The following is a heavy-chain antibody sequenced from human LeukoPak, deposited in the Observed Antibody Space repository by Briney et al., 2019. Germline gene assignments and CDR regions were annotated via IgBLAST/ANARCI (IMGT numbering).Heavy chain of an antibody. V-gene: IGHV4-38-2*02. CDR1: NYSISSGYY. Sequence: SETLSLTYTVSNYSISSGYYWGWIRQPPGKGLEWIGSIDHSGSTYYNPSLKSRVTISVDTSKNQFSLKLTSVTAADTAVYYCARDRDYYGSGSYWGQGTRVIVSS. CDR3: ARDRDYYGSGSY. D-gene: IGHD3-10*01. J-gene: IGHJ4*02. CDR2: IDHSGST.